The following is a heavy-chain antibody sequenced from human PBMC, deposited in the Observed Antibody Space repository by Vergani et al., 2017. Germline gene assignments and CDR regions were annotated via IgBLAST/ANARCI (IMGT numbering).Heavy chain of an antibody. D-gene: IGHD3-9*01. CDR2: IYHSGGA. CDR3: ARTESFILRYFRWAL. Sequence: QAQLQESGPGLVKPSETLSLTCTVSGGSITSSSYYWGWIRQPPGKGLEWIGNIYHSGGAYYNPSLKGRVTISVDTSKNQFSLEVTSVTAADTAIYFCARTESFILRYFRWALWGQGTLVTVSS. CDR1: GGSITSSSYY. V-gene: IGHV4-39*01. J-gene: IGHJ4*02.